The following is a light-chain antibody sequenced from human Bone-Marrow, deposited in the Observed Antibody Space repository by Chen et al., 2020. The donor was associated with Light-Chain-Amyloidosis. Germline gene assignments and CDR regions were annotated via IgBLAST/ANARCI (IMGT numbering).Light chain of an antibody. CDR3: MQLLQTPPT. J-gene: IGKJ4*01. CDR1: QSLLQSNGFNF. Sequence: DIVMTQSPLSLPVTPGEPASISCRSNQSLLQSNGFNFLDWYLQRPGQSPHLLIYMGSIRASGVPDRFSGSGSDTDFTLQISRVEAEDVGIYYCMQLLQTPPTVGGGTKVEIK. CDR2: MGS. V-gene: IGKV2-28*01.